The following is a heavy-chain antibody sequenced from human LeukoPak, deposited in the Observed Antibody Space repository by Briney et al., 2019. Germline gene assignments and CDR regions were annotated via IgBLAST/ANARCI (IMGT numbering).Heavy chain of an antibody. CDR1: GGSISGYY. V-gene: IGHV4-59*08. J-gene: IGHJ5*02. D-gene: IGHD1/OR15-1a*01. CDR2: IYDTGAT. Sequence: SEALSLTCTVSGGSISGYYWSWIRQPPGKRLEWIGYIYDTGATNYNPSLKSRFTISIDTSKNQFSLNLSSVTAANTAVYYCARLPLIATTRGGFDPWGQGTLVTVSS. CDR3: ARLPLIATTRGGFDP.